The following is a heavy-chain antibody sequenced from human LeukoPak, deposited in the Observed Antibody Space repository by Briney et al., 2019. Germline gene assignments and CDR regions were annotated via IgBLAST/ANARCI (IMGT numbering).Heavy chain of an antibody. J-gene: IGHJ4*02. CDR1: GGSISSYY. D-gene: IGHD2-15*01. Sequence: SETLSLTCSVSGGSISSYYWSWIRQPAAKGLEWIGRIYSSGRTNYNPSLKSRVTMPVDPSKNQFSLKLSSVTAADTAVYYCARDATWYYFDYWGQGTLVTVSS. CDR3: ARDATWYYFDY. CDR2: IYSSGRT. V-gene: IGHV4-4*07.